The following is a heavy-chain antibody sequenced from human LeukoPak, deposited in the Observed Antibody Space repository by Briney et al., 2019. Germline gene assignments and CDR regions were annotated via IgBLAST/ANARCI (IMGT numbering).Heavy chain of an antibody. J-gene: IGHJ6*03. Sequence: SETLSLTCTVSGGSISSYYWSWIRQPAGKGLEWIVRIYTSGSTNYNPPLKSRVTLSVDTSKNHFSLKLSSVTAADTAVYYCAREGVVAATSYYYYMDVWGKGTTVTVSS. D-gene: IGHD2-15*01. CDR1: GGSISSYY. V-gene: IGHV4-4*07. CDR3: AREGVVAATSYYYYMDV. CDR2: IYTSGST.